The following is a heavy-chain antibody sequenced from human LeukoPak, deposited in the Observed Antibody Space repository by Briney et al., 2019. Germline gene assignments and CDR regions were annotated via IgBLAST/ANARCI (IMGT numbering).Heavy chain of an antibody. V-gene: IGHV4-34*01. J-gene: IGHJ2*01. CDR3: ARDPVWYFDL. Sequence: PSETLSLTCAVYGGSFSGYYWSWIRQPPGKGLEWIGEINHSGSTNYNPSLKSRVTISVGTSKNQFSLKLSSVTAADTAVYYCARDPVWYFDLWGRGTLVTVSS. CDR1: GGSFSGYY. CDR2: INHSGST.